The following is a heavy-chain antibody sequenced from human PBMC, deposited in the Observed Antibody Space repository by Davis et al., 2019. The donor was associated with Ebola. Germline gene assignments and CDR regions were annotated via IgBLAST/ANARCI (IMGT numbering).Heavy chain of an antibody. J-gene: IGHJ4*02. V-gene: IGHV1-3*01. CDR3: ASLWDSSGWYYFDY. Sequence: VSVKVSCKASGYTFTSYAMHWVRQAPGQRLEWMGWINAGNGNTKYSQKFQGRVTITRDTSASTAYMELSSLRSEDTAVYYCASLWDSSGWYYFDYWGQGTLVTVSS. CDR1: GYTFTSYA. CDR2: INAGNGNT. D-gene: IGHD6-19*01.